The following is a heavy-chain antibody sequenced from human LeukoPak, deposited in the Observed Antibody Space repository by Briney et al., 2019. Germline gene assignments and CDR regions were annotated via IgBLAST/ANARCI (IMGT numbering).Heavy chain of an antibody. CDR2: ISDDGRNK. CDR3: AKRPSDYGDYVTYFDY. Sequence: GGSLRISCAASGFSFISYGMPWVRQAPGKGLEWVGVISDDGRNKNYADSVKGRFTISRDNSKDTLYLQMNSLRDEDTAVYYCAKRPSDYGDYVTYFDYWGQGTLVTVSS. CDR1: GFSFISYG. D-gene: IGHD4-17*01. V-gene: IGHV3-30*18. J-gene: IGHJ4*02.